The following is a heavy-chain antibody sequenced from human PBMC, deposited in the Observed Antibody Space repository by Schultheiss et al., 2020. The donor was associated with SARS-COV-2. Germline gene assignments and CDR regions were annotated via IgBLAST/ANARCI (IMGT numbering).Heavy chain of an antibody. V-gene: IGHV5-51*01. J-gene: IGHJ4*02. CDR1: YW. CDR3: ARLGHYYGWGSPTIGDY. CDR2: IYPADSDT. D-gene: IGHD3-10*01. Sequence: YWSWIRQSPGKGLEWMGIIYPADSDTRYSPSFQGQVTISADKSISTAFLHWSSLKASDTAMYYCARLGHYYGWGSPTIGDYWGQGTLVTVSS.